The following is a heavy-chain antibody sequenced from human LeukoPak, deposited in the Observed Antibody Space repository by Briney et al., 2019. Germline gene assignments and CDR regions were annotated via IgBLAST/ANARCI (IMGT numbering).Heavy chain of an antibody. CDR1: GGTFSSYA. V-gene: IGHV1-69*04. CDR3: ARSSGWYQDAFDI. Sequence: SVKVSCKASGGTFSSYAISWVRQAPGQGLEWMGRIIPILGIANYAQKFQGRVTITADKSTSTAYMELSSLRSEDTAVYYCARSSGWYQDAFDIWGQGTMVTVSP. D-gene: IGHD6-19*01. J-gene: IGHJ3*02. CDR2: IIPILGIA.